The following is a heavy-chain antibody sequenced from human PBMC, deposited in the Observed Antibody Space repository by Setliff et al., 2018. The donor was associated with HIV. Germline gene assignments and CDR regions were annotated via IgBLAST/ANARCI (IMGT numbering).Heavy chain of an antibody. D-gene: IGHD3-3*01. CDR3: ARGTRYNFWNIYYIPHEDFDY. CDR1: GYTFTSYA. Sequence: ASVKVSCKASGYTFTSYAMNWVRQAPGQGLEWMGWINTNTGNPTYAQGFTGRFVFSLDTSVSTAYLQISSLKAEDTAVYYCARGTRYNFWNIYYIPHEDFDYWGQGTLVTV. CDR2: INTNTGNP. J-gene: IGHJ4*02. V-gene: IGHV7-4-1*02.